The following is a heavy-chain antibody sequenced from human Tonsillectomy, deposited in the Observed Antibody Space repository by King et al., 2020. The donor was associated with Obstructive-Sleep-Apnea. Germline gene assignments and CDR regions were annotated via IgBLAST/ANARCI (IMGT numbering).Heavy chain of an antibody. CDR1: GDTVSSNSAA. CDR2: TYYRSKWYN. V-gene: IGHV6-1*01. CDR3: ARGYWSSPYDGMDV. Sequence: VQLQQSGPGLVKPSQTLSLTCAISGDTVSSNSAAWNWIRQSPSRGLEWLGRTYYRSKWYNDYAVSVKSRITINPDTSKNQLSLQLNSVTPEDTAVYYFARGYWSSPYDGMDVWGQGTTVTVSS. D-gene: IGHD2-8*02. J-gene: IGHJ6*02.